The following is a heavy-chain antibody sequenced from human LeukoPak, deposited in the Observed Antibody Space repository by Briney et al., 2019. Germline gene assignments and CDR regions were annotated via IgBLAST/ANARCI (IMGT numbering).Heavy chain of an antibody. CDR3: ATARTLRVTTSFDY. CDR1: GFTFRTYA. Sequence: PGGSLRLSCVVSGFTFRTYAMHWVRQAPGKGLEWVAVVSYDGSNKYYADSVKGRFTISRDNSKDTLYLQVNSLRAEDTAIYYCATARTLRVTTSFDYWGQGILVTVSS. CDR2: VSYDGSNK. J-gene: IGHJ4*02. D-gene: IGHD4-17*01. V-gene: IGHV3-30-3*01.